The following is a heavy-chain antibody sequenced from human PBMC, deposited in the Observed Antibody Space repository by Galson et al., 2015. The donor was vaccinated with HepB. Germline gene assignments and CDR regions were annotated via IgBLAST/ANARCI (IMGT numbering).Heavy chain of an antibody. CDR2: IIPILGIA. CDR1: GYTFTSYG. Sequence: SVKVSCKASGYTFTSYGISWARQAPGQGLEWMGRIIPILGIANYAQKFQGRVTITADKSTSTAYMELSSLRSEDTAVYYCARGGDIVVVPAAIEDYYYYYGMDVWGQGTTVTVSS. CDR3: ARGGDIVVVPAAIEDYYYYYGMDV. J-gene: IGHJ6*02. V-gene: IGHV1-69*04. D-gene: IGHD2-2*01.